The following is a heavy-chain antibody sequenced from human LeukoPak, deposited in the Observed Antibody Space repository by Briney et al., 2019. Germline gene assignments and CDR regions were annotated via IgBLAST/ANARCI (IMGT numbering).Heavy chain of an antibody. V-gene: IGHV4-59*08. D-gene: IGHD3-10*02. CDR3: ARPLLSGYYYVGAFDI. CDR2: IYYSGST. J-gene: IGHJ3*02. CDR1: GGSISSYY. Sequence: SETLSLTCTVSGGSISSYYWSWIRQPPGKGLEWIGYIYYSGSTNYNPSLKSRVSISVDTSKNQFSLKLSSVTAADTAVYYCARPLLSGYYYVGAFDIWGQGTMVTVSS.